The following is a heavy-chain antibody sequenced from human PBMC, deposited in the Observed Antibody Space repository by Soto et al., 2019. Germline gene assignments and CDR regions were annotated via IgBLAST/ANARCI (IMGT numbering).Heavy chain of an antibody. CDR2: ISGGGDTT. Sequence: EVQLLESGGGLVQPGGSLRLSCAASGFTFSSHAMSWVRQAPGKGLEWVSGISGGGDTTYYADSVRGRFTISRDNPKSTLYLQMNSLSAEDSALYYCAKPLYTRGWSKFDYWGQGILVTVSS. V-gene: IGHV3-23*01. CDR1: GFTFSSHA. CDR3: AKPLYTRGWSKFDY. D-gene: IGHD6-19*01. J-gene: IGHJ4*02.